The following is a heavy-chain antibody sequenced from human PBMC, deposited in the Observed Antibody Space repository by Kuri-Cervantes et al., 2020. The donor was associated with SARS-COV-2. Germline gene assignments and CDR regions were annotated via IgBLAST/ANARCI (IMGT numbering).Heavy chain of an antibody. CDR3: ARGGVGYYYYYGMDA. Sequence: SETLSLTCTVSGGSISSYYWSWIRQPPGKGLEWIGYIYYSGSTNYNPSLKSRVTISVDTSKDQFSLKLSSVTAADTAVYYCARGGVGYYYYYGMDAWGQGTTVTVSS. CDR1: GGSISSYY. J-gene: IGHJ6*02. CDR2: IYYSGST. V-gene: IGHV4-59*01. D-gene: IGHD3-10*01.